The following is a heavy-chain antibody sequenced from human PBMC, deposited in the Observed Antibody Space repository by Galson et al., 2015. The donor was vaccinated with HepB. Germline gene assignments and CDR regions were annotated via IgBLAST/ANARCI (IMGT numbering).Heavy chain of an antibody. CDR1: GDSVSSHSAA. CDR2: TYYRSKWYN. V-gene: IGHV6-1*01. J-gene: IGHJ2*01. D-gene: IGHD3-22*01. Sequence: CAISGDSVSSHSAAWNWIRQSPSRGLEWLGRTYYRSKWYNDYSASVESRITINPDTSKNQFSLHLNSVTPEDTAVYYCAREIPNYYDSRGHWYFDLWGRGTLVTVSS. CDR3: AREIPNYYDSRGHWYFDL.